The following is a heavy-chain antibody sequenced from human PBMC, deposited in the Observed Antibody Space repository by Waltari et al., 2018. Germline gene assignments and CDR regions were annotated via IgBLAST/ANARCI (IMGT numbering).Heavy chain of an antibody. CDR2: MFYSGTT. J-gene: IGHJ5*02. D-gene: IGHD1-26*01. V-gene: IGHV4-39*07. CDR1: GHSRSSGPYF. Sequence: QLQLQESGPRLVKPAETLSLTCTVSGHSRSSGPYFWAWIRPPPGKGLEWLGKMFYSGTTYHNSSLKSRVTIAVDTAKNQVSLQLKSVTAADTAVYFCARDRSGTINSFDPWGRGTLVTVSS. CDR3: ARDRSGTINSFDP.